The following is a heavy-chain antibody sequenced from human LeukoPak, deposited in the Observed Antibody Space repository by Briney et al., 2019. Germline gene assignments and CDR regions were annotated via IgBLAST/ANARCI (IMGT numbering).Heavy chain of an antibody. CDR1: GFNVRSNY. V-gene: IGHV3-53*01. CDR3: ARGKVYYYYDY. CDR2: LHSGGDT. Sequence: GGSLRLSCAVSGFNVRSNYMTWVRQAPGKGLEWVSVLHSGGDTYYTDSVRGRFTISRDNSENMLFLQMNGLRADDSAIYYCARGKVYYYYDYWGQGTLVTVSS. J-gene: IGHJ4*02. D-gene: IGHD5/OR15-5a*01.